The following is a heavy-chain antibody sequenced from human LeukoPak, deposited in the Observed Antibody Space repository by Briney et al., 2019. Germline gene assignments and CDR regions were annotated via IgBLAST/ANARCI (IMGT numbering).Heavy chain of an antibody. V-gene: IGHV5-51*01. Sequence: GESLKISWKGSGYRFTSYWIGWVRQMPGKGLEWMGIIYPADSDTRYSPSFRGQVTISADKSITTAYLQWSSLKASDSAMYYCTVAVAGTRAPGYWGQGTLLTVSS. CDR1: GYRFTSYW. J-gene: IGHJ4*02. CDR3: TVAVAGTRAPGY. D-gene: IGHD6-19*01. CDR2: IYPADSDT.